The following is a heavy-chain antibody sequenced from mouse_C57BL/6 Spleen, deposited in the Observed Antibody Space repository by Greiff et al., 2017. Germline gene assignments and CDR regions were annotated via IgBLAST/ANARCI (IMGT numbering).Heavy chain of an antibody. CDR2: ISPGDGDT. Sequence: VQLQQSGPELVKPGASVKISCKASGYAFSSSWMHWVKQRPGKGLEWIGRISPGDGDTNYNGKFKGKATLTADKSSSTAYMQLSSLTSEDSAVYFCARRGYDCFDYWGQGTTLTVSS. V-gene: IGHV1-82*01. CDR1: GYAFSSSW. J-gene: IGHJ2*01. D-gene: IGHD2-4*01. CDR3: ARRGYDCFDY.